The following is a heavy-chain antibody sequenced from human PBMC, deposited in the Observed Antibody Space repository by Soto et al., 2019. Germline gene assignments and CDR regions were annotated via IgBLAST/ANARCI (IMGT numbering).Heavy chain of an antibody. D-gene: IGHD3-3*01. CDR2: ISGSGGST. CDR3: AKAPYDFWSGYPLHAYFQH. Sequence: GGSLRLSCAASGFTFSSYAMSWVRQAPGKGLEWVSAISGSGGSTYYADSVKGRFTISRDNSKNTLYLQMNSLRAEDTAVYYCAKAPYDFWSGYPLHAYFQHWGQGTLVTVSS. V-gene: IGHV3-23*01. CDR1: GFTFSSYA. J-gene: IGHJ1*01.